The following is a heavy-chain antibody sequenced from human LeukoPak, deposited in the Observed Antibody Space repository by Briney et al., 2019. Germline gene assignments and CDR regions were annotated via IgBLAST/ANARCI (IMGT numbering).Heavy chain of an antibody. CDR2: ISATGGRT. D-gene: IGHD4-17*01. CDR3: AKDQRVTRGPYYYYMDV. CDR1: GFTFSSYA. V-gene: IGHV3-23*01. Sequence: PGGSLRLSCAASGFTFSSYAMSWVRQAPRKGLKWVSSISATGGRTFYADSVKGRFTISRDKSKHTLYLKMNSLRAEDTAVYYCAKDQRVTRGPYYYYMDVWGKGTTVTVSS. J-gene: IGHJ6*03.